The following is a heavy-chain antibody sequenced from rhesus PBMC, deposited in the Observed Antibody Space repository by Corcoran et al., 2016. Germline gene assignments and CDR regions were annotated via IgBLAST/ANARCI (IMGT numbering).Heavy chain of an antibody. CDR3: ARETPTGVIDY. CDR2: IYSRGGST. D-gene: IGHD3-34*01. CDR1: GGSIRRNY. V-gene: IGHV4-160*01. J-gene: IGHJ4*01. Sequence: QVQLQESGPGLVKPSETLSLTCAVSGGSIRRNYWCWFRQSPGKGLEWIGRIYSRGGSTDYNPSLKSRVTISTDTSKNQFSLKLSSVTAADTAVYYCARETPTGVIDYWGQGVLVTVSS.